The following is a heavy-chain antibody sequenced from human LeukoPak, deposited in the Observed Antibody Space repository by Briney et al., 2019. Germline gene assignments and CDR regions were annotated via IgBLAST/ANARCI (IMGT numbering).Heavy chain of an antibody. CDR3: ARGGTRMNGENSHAFDI. J-gene: IGHJ3*02. CDR1: GFTFSDYY. CDR2: ISTSSTTI. Sequence: GGSLRLSCAASGFTFSDYYMTWIRQAPGKRLDWVSYISTSSTTIYYADSVKGRFTISRDNAKNSLYPQMNSLRAEDTAVYYCARGGTRMNGENSHAFDIWGPGTMVTVSS. D-gene: IGHD3-10*01. V-gene: IGHV3-11*01.